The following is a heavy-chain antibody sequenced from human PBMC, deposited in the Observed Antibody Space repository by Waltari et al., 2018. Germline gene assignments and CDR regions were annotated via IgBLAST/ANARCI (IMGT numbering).Heavy chain of an antibody. V-gene: IGHV4-30-4*08. CDR2: IYYSGST. J-gene: IGHJ4*02. Sequence: QVQLQESGPGLVKPAKTLSLTCTVSGGSISSGDYYWSWRRQPPGKGLEWIGYIYYSGSTYYNPSLKSRVTISVDTSKNQFSLKLSSVTAADTAVYYCARTGDRGLGADYWGQGTLVTVSS. D-gene: IGHD7-27*01. CDR1: GGSISSGDYY. CDR3: ARTGDRGLGADY.